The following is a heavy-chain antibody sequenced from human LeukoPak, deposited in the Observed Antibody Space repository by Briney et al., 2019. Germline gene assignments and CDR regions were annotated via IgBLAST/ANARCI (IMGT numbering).Heavy chain of an antibody. CDR1: GFTFNTYT. CDR2: ISGSSGII. Sequence: GGSLRLSCAASGFTFNTYTMNWVRQAPGKGLEWVSYISGSSGIIDYADSVRGRFTISRDNAKNSLYLQINSLRAEDTAVYYCARSSYSSSSSVWGQGTMVTVSS. D-gene: IGHD6-6*01. J-gene: IGHJ3*01. CDR3: ARSSYSSSSSV. V-gene: IGHV3-48*01.